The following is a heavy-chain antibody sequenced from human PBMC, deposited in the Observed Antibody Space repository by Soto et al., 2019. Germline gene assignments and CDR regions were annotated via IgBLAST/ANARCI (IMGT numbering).Heavy chain of an antibody. J-gene: IGHJ4*02. V-gene: IGHV3-74*01. Sequence: EVQLVESGGDLVQPGGSLRLSCAASGFTFSTYWMLWVRQVPGKGPEWVSRMSSDGRSTAYADSVRGRFIISRDNAKNTLYLQMNSLRVDDTAVYYCARGTVRDHDFGDHWGLGTLVAVSS. D-gene: IGHD4-17*01. CDR3: ARGTVRDHDFGDH. CDR1: GFTFSTYW. CDR2: MSSDGRST.